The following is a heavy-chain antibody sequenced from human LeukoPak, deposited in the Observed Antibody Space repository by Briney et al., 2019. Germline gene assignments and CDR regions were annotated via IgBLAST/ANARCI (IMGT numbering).Heavy chain of an antibody. CDR1: GGSIGSSPYY. CDR3: ARNWRAAGFDY. D-gene: IGHD6-13*01. J-gene: IGHJ4*02. CDR2: IFYSGST. V-gene: IGHV4-39*07. Sequence: SETLSLTCTVSGGSIGSSPYYWGWIRQPPGKGLEWIGNIFYSGSTYYNPSLKSRVTISADTSKNQFSLKLSSVTAADTAVYYCARNWRAAGFDYWGQGTLVTVSS.